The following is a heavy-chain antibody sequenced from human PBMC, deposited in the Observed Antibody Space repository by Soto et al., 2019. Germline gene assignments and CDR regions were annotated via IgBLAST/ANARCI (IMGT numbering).Heavy chain of an antibody. CDR2: IIPIFGTA. V-gene: IGHV1-69*01. CDR3: ARDLVAVAGTLTDFDI. J-gene: IGHJ3*02. CDR1: GGTFSSYA. D-gene: IGHD6-19*01. Sequence: QVQLVQSGAEVKKPGSSVKVSCKASGGTFSSYAISWVRQAPGQGLEWMGGIIPIFGTANYAQKFQGRVTITADESTSTAYMELSSLRSEDTAVYYCARDLVAVAGTLTDFDIWGQGTMVTVSS.